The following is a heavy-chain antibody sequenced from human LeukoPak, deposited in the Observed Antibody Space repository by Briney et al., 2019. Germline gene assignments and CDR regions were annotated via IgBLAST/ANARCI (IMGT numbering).Heavy chain of an antibody. CDR2: IYITEST. CDR1: GGSISIGTYY. D-gene: IGHD1-14*01. Sequence: SETLSLTCTVSGGSISIGTYYWSWIRQPAGKGLEWIGRIYITESTNYNPSLKSRVTISLETSKNQFSLKLSSVTAADTAVYYCAGLIRPGWFDPWGQGTLVTVSS. CDR3: AGLIRPGWFDP. V-gene: IGHV4-61*02. J-gene: IGHJ5*02.